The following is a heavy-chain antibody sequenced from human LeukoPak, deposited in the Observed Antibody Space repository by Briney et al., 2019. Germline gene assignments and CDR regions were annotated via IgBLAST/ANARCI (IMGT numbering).Heavy chain of an antibody. V-gene: IGHV3-7*03. CDR2: INPDGSER. CDR1: GFIFSSYY. J-gene: IGHJ6*02. D-gene: IGHD6-19*01. CDR3: TRDLAAVPGPRMDV. Sequence: GGSLRLSCAASGFIFSSYYMSWVRQAPGKGLEWVALINPDGSERYYVDSVKGRFTISRDNAKNSLYLQMDSLRDDDTAMYFCTRDLAAVPGPRMDVWGQGTTVTVSS.